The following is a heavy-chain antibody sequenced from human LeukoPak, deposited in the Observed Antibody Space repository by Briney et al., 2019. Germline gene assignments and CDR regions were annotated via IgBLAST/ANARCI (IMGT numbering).Heavy chain of an antibody. CDR1: GFTLSNYN. CDR2: ISNDGKIK. CDR3: ARGRDGYNFDY. Sequence: GGSLRLSCAASGFTLSNYNMHWVRQAPGKGLEWVAVISNDGKIKYYADSVKGRFTISRDNSKKTLYLQMNSLRAEDTAVYYCARGRDGYNFDYWGQGTLVTVSS. D-gene: IGHD5-24*01. J-gene: IGHJ4*02. V-gene: IGHV3-30*04.